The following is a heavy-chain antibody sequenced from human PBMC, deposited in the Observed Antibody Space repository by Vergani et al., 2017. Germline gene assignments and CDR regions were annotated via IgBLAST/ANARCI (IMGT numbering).Heavy chain of an antibody. J-gene: IGHJ4*02. Sequence: QVQLVESGGGVVQPGRSLRLSCAASGFTFSSYAISWVRQAPGQGLEWMGGIIPIFGTANYAQKFQGRVTITADESTSTAYMELSSLRSEDTAVYYCARDRVAIVVVPAAIEYTLWDWGQGTLVTVSS. V-gene: IGHV1-69*01. CDR3: ARDRVAIVVVPAAIEYTLWD. D-gene: IGHD2-2*01. CDR1: GFTFSSYA. CDR2: IIPIFGTA.